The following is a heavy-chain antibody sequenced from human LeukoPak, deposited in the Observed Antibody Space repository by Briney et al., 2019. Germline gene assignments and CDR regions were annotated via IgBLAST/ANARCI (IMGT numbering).Heavy chain of an antibody. CDR2: IYYSGST. CDR1: GGSISSYY. V-gene: IGHV4-59*01. Sequence: PSETLSLTCTVSGGSISSYYWSWIRQPPGKGLEWIGYIYYSGSTNYNPSLKSRVTIPVDTSKNQFSLKLSSVTAADTAVYYCASSALSYYDFWSGNNWFDPWGQGTLVTVSS. D-gene: IGHD3-3*01. J-gene: IGHJ5*02. CDR3: ASSALSYYDFWSGNNWFDP.